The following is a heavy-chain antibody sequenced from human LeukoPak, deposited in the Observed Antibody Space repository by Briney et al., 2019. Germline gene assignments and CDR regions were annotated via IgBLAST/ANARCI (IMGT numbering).Heavy chain of an antibody. CDR2: YTSGST. D-gene: IGHD5-12*01. CDR3: AREGRDGYNYRALDY. J-gene: IGHJ4*02. Sequence: YTSGSTNYNPSLKSRVTMSVDTSKNQFSLNLSSVTAADTAVYSCAREGRDGYNYRALDYWGQGTLVSVSS. V-gene: IGHV4-4*07.